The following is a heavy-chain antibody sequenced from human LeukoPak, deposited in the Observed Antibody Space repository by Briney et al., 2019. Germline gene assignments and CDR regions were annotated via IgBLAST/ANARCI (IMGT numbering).Heavy chain of an antibody. CDR1: GFTFSSYA. V-gene: IGHV3-64D*09. CDR3: VKAAGYSSGWRYYFDY. CDR2: ISSNGGST. Sequence: GGSLRLSCSASGFTFSSYAMHWVRQAPGKGLEYVSAISSNGGSTYYADSVKGRFTISRDNSKNTLYLQMSSLRAEDTAVYYCVKAAGYSSGWRYYFDYWGQGALVTVSS. D-gene: IGHD6-19*01. J-gene: IGHJ4*02.